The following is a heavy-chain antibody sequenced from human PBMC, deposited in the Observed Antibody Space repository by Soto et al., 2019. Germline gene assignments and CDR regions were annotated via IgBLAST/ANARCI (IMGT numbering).Heavy chain of an antibody. D-gene: IGHD3-22*01. CDR1: GFTFSSYG. CDR2: ISYDGSNK. J-gene: IGHJ4*02. Sequence: GGSLRLSCAASGFTFSSYGMHWVRQAPGKGLEWVAVISYDGSNKYYADSVKGRFTISRDNSKNTLYLQMNSLRAEDTAVYYCAKDPFAGWILTYYYDSSGYPGGFDYWGQGTLVTVSS. V-gene: IGHV3-30*18. CDR3: AKDPFAGWILTYYYDSSGYPGGFDY.